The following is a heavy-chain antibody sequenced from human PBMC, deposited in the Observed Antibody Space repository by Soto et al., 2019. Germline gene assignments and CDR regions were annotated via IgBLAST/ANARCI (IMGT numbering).Heavy chain of an antibody. V-gene: IGHV4-30-4*01. CDR3: ARADYGGIVDY. CDR2: IYYSGST. CDR1: GGSFSGYY. J-gene: IGHJ4*02. D-gene: IGHD4-17*01. Sequence: SETLSLTCAVYGGSFSGYYWSWIRQPPGKGLEWIGYIYYSGSTYYNPSLKSRVTISVDTSKNQFSLKLSSVTAADTAVYYCARADYGGIVDYWGQGTLVTVSS.